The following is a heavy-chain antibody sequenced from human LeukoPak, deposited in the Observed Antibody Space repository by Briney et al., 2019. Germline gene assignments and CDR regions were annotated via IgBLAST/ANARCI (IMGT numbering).Heavy chain of an antibody. V-gene: IGHV4-34*01. Sequence: SETLSLTXAVYGGSFSGYYWSWIRQPPGKGLEWIGEINHSGSTNYNPSLKSRVTISVDTSKNQFSLKLSSVTAADTAVYYCARWVRDIVVVPAAPRDAFDIWGQGTMVTVSS. CDR2: INHSGST. CDR3: ARWVRDIVVVPAAPRDAFDI. D-gene: IGHD2-2*01. J-gene: IGHJ3*02. CDR1: GGSFSGYY.